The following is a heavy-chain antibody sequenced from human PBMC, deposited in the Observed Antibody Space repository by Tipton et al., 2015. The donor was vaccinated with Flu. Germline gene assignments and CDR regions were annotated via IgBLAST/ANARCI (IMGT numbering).Heavy chain of an antibody. V-gene: IGHV1-18*01. Sequence: VQLVQSGAEVKKPGASVKVSCKASGYTFTSYGVSWVRQAPGQGLEWMGWISAYNGNTNYAQKLQGRVTMTTDTSTSTAYMELRSLRSDDTAVYYCARGRGYCTNGVCYTRGWFDPWGQGTLVTVSS. J-gene: IGHJ5*02. CDR1: GYTFTSYG. CDR2: ISAYNGNT. D-gene: IGHD2-8*01. CDR3: ARGRGYCTNGVCYTRGWFDP.